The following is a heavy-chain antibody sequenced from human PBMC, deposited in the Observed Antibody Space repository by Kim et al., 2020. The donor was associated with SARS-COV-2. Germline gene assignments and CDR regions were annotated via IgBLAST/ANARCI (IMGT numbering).Heavy chain of an antibody. J-gene: IGHJ4*01. CDR1: GGSFSGYY. CDR2: INHSAST. Sequence: SETLSLTCAVYGGSFSGYYWSWIRQPPGKGLEWIGEINHSASTNSNPSLKIRVTISVDTSKNQFSLKLSPVTATDTAVYDCSRAGGQWLVLPIVYYFDY. V-gene: IGHV4-34*01. CDR3: SRAGGQWLVLPIVYYFDY. D-gene: IGHD6-19*01.